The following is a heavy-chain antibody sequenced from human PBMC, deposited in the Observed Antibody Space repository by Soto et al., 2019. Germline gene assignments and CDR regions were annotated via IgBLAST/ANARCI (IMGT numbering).Heavy chain of an antibody. CDR3: ARRSIAVVPATSFDI. V-gene: IGHV4-59*05. J-gene: IGHJ3*02. CDR1: GGSISSYY. CDR2: IYYSGST. Sequence: SETLSLTCTVSGGSISSYYWSWIRQPPGKGLEWIGSIYYSGSTYYNPSLKSRVTISVDTSKNQFSLKVNFVTAADTAVYYCARRSIAVVPATSFDIWGQGTLVTVSS. D-gene: IGHD2-2*01.